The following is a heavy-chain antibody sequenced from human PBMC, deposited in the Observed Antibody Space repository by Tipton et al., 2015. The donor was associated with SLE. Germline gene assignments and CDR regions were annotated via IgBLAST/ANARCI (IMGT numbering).Heavy chain of an antibody. V-gene: IGHV3-43D*04. CDR3: ARGRRDGFSHDAFDI. J-gene: IGHJ3*02. D-gene: IGHD5-24*01. Sequence: SLRLSCAASGFTFDDFAMHWVRQTPEKGLDWVALITWDGGATYYADSVKGRFTISRDQFPNMLYLQMNSLTAADTAIYYCARGRRDGFSHDAFDIWDQGTMVTVSS. CDR2: ITWDGGAT. CDR1: GFTFDDFA.